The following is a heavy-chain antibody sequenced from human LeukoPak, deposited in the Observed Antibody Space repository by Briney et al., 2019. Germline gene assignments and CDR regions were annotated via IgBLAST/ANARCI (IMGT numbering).Heavy chain of an antibody. CDR1: GGSFSGYY. V-gene: IGHV4-34*01. CDR3: ARVARCTSCFDVDY. Sequence: PSETLSLTCAVYGGSFSGYYWSWIRQPPGKGLEWIGEINHSGSTNYNPSLKSRVTISVDTSKNQFSLTLSSVTAADMAVYYCARVARCTSCFDVDYWGQGTLVTVSS. D-gene: IGHD2-2*01. J-gene: IGHJ4*02. CDR2: INHSGST.